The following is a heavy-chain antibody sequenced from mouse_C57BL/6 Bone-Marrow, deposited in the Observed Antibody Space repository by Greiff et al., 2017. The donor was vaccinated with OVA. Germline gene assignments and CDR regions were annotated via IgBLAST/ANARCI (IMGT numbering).Heavy chain of an antibody. CDR1: GFTFSSYG. Sequence: EVKVVESGGDLVKPGGSLKLSCAASGFTFSSYGMSWVRQTPDKRLEWVATISSGGSYTYYPDSVKGRFTISRDNAKNTLYLQMSSLKSEDTAMYYCARRYYYGSSYFDYWGQGTTLTVSS. CDR3: ARRYYYGSSYFDY. CDR2: ISSGGSYT. J-gene: IGHJ2*01. D-gene: IGHD1-1*01. V-gene: IGHV5-6*02.